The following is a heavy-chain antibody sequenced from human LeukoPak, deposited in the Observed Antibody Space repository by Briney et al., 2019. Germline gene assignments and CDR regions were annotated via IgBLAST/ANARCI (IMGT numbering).Heavy chain of an antibody. CDR2: IFYSGST. Sequence: SETLSLTCTVSGGSISNYYWSWIRQPPGKGLEWIGYIFYSGSTNYNPSLKSRVTILEDTTKNQFSLNLTSVTAADTAVYYCARYTPKKMLNGLRTFDIWGQGTMVTVSS. V-gene: IGHV4-59*01. CDR3: ARYTPKKMLNGLRTFDI. J-gene: IGHJ3*02. D-gene: IGHD5-12*01. CDR1: GGSISNYY.